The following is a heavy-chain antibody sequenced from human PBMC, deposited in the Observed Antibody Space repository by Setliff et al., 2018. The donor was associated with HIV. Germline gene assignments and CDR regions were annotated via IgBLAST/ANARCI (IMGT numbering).Heavy chain of an antibody. CDR3: ARGATLLPGYSDRWEYFYMDV. J-gene: IGHJ6*03. V-gene: IGHV4-31*03. CDR2: IYYSGST. D-gene: IGHD5-12*01. CDR1: GGSIIRGGYY. Sequence: SETPSLTCTVSGGSIIRGGYYWSRIRQHPRKGLEWIGYIYYSGSTSYNPSLKSRVTISQDTSKNQLSLKLNSVTAADTAVYYCARGATLLPGYSDRWEYFYMDVWGKGTTVTVSS.